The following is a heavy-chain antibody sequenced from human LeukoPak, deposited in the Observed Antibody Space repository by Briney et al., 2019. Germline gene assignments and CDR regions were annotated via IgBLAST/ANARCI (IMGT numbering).Heavy chain of an antibody. J-gene: IGHJ4*02. Sequence: PSQTLSLTCTVSGXSISSGGYYWSWIRQHPGKGQEWIRYIYYSGSTYYNPSLKSRVTISVDTSKNQFSLKLSSVTAADTAVYYSARGFDSKSTYFDYWGQGTLVTVSS. CDR1: GXSISSGGYY. CDR2: IYYSGST. D-gene: IGHD5-12*01. CDR3: ARGFDSKSTYFDY. V-gene: IGHV4-31*03.